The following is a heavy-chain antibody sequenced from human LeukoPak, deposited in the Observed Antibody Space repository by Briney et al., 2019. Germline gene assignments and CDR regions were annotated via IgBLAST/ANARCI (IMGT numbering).Heavy chain of an antibody. J-gene: IGHJ4*02. Sequence: PSETLSLTCAVYGGSFSGYCWSWIRQPPGKGLEWIGEINHSGSTNYNPSLKSRVTISVDTSKNQFSLKLSSVTAADTAVYYCARGRDDYVWGSYRIGYWGQGTLVTVSS. V-gene: IGHV4-34*01. CDR3: ARGRDDYVWGSYRIGY. CDR1: GGSFSGYC. D-gene: IGHD3-16*02. CDR2: INHSGST.